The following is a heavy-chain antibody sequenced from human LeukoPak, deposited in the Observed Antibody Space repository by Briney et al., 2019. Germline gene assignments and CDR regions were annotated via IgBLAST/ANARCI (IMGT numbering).Heavy chain of an antibody. CDR2: IYSGGST. Sequence: GGSLRLSCAASGFTVSSNYMSWVRPAPGKGLEWVSVIYSGGSTYYADSVKGRSTTSSDNSKKTLYLQIKSPRAEDTPGHYFARDETTGFDSWG. V-gene: IGHV3-66*01. CDR3: ARDETTGFDS. CDR1: GFTVSSNY. D-gene: IGHD1/OR15-1a*01. J-gene: IGHJ5*01.